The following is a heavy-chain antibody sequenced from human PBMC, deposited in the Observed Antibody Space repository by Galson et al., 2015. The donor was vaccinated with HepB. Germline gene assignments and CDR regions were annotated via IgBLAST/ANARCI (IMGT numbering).Heavy chain of an antibody. Sequence: SVKVSCKASGYTFTSYGISWVRQAPGQGLEWMGWISAYNGNTNYAQKLQGRVTMTTDTSTSTAYMELRSLRSDDTAVYYCARVGRITIFGVGLDYYYYYMDVWGKGTTVTVSS. D-gene: IGHD3-3*01. CDR2: ISAYNGNT. J-gene: IGHJ6*03. CDR1: GYTFTSYG. V-gene: IGHV1-18*01. CDR3: ARVGRITIFGVGLDYYYYYMDV.